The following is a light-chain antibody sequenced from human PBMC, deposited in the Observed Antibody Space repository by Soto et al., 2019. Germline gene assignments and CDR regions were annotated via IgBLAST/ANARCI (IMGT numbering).Light chain of an antibody. Sequence: EVVLTQSPATLSFCPRALATLSCRASENVRTFVDWYQQKPGQAPRLLIYGASNRATGIPARFSGSGSGTEFTLTISSLQSEDFAVYYCQQYNNWITFGQGTRLEIK. J-gene: IGKJ5*01. CDR1: ENVRTF. CDR2: GAS. CDR3: QQYNNWIT. V-gene: IGKV3D-15*01.